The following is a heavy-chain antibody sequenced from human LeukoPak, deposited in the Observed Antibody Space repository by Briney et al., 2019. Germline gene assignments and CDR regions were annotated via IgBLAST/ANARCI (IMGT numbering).Heavy chain of an antibody. CDR3: ARDLRRIAASRGIYYYYYMDV. J-gene: IGHJ6*03. D-gene: IGHD6-13*01. V-gene: IGHV1-18*01. Sequence: ASVKVSCKASGYTFTSYGISWVRQPPGQGLEWMGWISAYNGNTNYAQKLQGRVTMTTDTSTSTAYMELRSLRSDDTAVYYCARDLRRIAASRGIYYYYYMDVWGKGTTVTVSS. CDR2: ISAYNGNT. CDR1: GYTFTSYG.